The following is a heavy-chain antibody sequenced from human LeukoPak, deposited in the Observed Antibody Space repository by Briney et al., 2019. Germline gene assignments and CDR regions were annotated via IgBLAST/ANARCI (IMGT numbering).Heavy chain of an antibody. CDR2: IYYSGST. CDR3: ARWEVRLNAFEM. V-gene: IGHV4-59*08. J-gene: IGHJ3*02. Sequence: SETLSLTCTVSGGSISSHYWSWIRQPPGKGLEWIGYIYYSGSTNYNPSLKSRVTISIDTSKNQFSLSLSSVTAADTAVYYCARWEVRLNAFEMWGQGTMVTVPS. CDR1: GGSISSHY. D-gene: IGHD3-10*01.